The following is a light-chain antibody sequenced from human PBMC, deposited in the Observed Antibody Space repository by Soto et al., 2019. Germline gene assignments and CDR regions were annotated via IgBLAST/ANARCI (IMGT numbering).Light chain of an antibody. J-gene: IGKJ4*01. CDR2: AAS. CDR1: QGIRND. V-gene: IGKV1-17*01. Sequence: DIPMTQSPSSLSASVGDRVTITCRASQGIRNDLGWYQQKPGKAPKRLIYAASSLQSGVPSRFSGSGYRTDVSHTISSLQPEDFATYYCLQDDSYSPLLTFGGGTKVEIK. CDR3: LQDDSYSPLLT.